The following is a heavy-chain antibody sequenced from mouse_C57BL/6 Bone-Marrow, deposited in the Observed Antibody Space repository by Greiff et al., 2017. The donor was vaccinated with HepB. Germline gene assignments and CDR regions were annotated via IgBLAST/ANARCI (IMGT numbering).Heavy chain of an antibody. CDR3: ARMGLRRGYYAMDY. D-gene: IGHD2-4*01. V-gene: IGHV1-76*01. CDR1: GYTFTDYY. Sequence: VQRVESGAELVRPGASVKLSCKASGYTFTDYYINWVKQRPGQGLEWIARIYPGSGNTYYNEKFKGKATLTAEKSSSTAYMQLSSLTSEDSAVYFCARMGLRRGYYAMDYWGQGTSVTVSS. CDR2: IYPGSGNT. J-gene: IGHJ4*01.